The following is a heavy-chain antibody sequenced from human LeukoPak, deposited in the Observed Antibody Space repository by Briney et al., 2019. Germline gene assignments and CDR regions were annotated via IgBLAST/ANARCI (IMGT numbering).Heavy chain of an antibody. V-gene: IGHV4-31*03. D-gene: IGHD2-2*01. J-gene: IGHJ5*02. CDR3: ASGWPQGYCSSTSCYSWWFDP. CDR2: IYYSGST. Sequence: SQTLSLTCTVSGGSISSGGYYWSWIRQHPGKGLEWIGYIYYSGSTYYNPSLKSRVTISVDTSKNQFSLKLSSVTAADTAVYYCASGWPQGYCSSTSCYSWWFDPWGQGTLVTVSS. CDR1: GGSISSGGYY.